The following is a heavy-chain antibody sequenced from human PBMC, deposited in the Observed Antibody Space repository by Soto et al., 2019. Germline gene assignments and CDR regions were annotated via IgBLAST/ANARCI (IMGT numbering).Heavy chain of an antibody. J-gene: IGHJ4*02. CDR1: GFTVSSNY. CDR2: IYSGGRT. CDR3: ARGIPRGYSYGSYYFDY. Sequence: LRLSCAASGFTVSSNYMTWVRQAPGKGLEWVSVIYSGGRTYYADSVKGRFTISRDNSKNTLYLQMNSLRAEDTAVYYCARGIPRGYSYGSYYFDYWGQGTLVTVSS. V-gene: IGHV3-53*01. D-gene: IGHD5-18*01.